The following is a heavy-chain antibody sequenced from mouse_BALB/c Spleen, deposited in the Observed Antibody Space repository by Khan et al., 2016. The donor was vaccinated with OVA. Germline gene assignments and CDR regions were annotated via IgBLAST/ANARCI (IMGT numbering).Heavy chain of an antibody. J-gene: IGHJ4*01. CDR2: IWAGGST. V-gene: IGHV2-9*02. D-gene: IGHD2-3*01. Sequence: QVQLKESGPGLVAPSQSLSITCTVSGFSLTSYGVNWVRQPPGEGLEWLGVIWAGGSTNYNSALRSRLSINKDNYKSQVFLKMHSRQTDDTAIYYCVRFYDPYYAMDYWGQGTSVTVSS. CDR1: GFSLTSYG. CDR3: VRFYDPYYAMDY.